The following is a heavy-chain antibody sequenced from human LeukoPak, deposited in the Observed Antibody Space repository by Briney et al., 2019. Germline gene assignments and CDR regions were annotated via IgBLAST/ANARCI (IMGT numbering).Heavy chain of an antibody. J-gene: IGHJ4*02. CDR1: GFTFSSYG. D-gene: IGHD6-19*01. CDR3: AKEGIAVAGVDY. CDR2: ISYDGSNK. V-gene: IGHV3-30*18. Sequence: GGSLRLSCAASGFTFSSYGMHWVRQAPGKGLEWVAVISYDGSNKYYADSVKGRFTISRDNSKNTLYLQMNSLRAEDTAVYYCAKEGIAVAGVDYWGQGTLVTVSS.